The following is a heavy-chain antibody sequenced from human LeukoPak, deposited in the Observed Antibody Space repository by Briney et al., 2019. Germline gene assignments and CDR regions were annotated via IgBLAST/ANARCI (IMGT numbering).Heavy chain of an antibody. Sequence: ASVKVSCKASGYTFTSYYMHWVRQAPGQGLEWMGIINPSGGSTSYAQKFQGRVTITTDESTSTAYMELSSLRSEDTAVYYCARDSLFWRFDCWGQGTLVTVSS. D-gene: IGHD2/OR15-2a*01. J-gene: IGHJ4*02. CDR3: ARDSLFWRFDC. CDR1: GYTFTSYY. CDR2: INPSGGST. V-gene: IGHV1-46*01.